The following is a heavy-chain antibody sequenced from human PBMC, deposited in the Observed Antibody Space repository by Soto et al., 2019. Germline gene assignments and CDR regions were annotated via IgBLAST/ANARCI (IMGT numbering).Heavy chain of an antibody. V-gene: IGHV4-59*06. D-gene: IGHD5-12*01. J-gene: IGHJ4*02. CDR1: GGSISSYY. CDR3: ARDSGYESNY. CDR2: IYYSGST. Sequence: SETLSLTCTVSGGSISSYYWSWIRQPPGKGLEWIGYIYYSGSTYYNPSLKSRVTISLDTSKTQLSLKLTSVTAADTAVYYCARDSGYESNYWGQGTLVTVSS.